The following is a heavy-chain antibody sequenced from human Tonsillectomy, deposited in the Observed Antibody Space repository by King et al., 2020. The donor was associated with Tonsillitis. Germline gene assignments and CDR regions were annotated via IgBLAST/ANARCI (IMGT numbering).Heavy chain of an antibody. CDR1: GYTLTELS. V-gene: IGHV1-24*01. D-gene: IGHD3-10*01. CDR2: FGPEDAET. CDR3: ETVVRYEDDIKTTPPDTVYYGMDV. J-gene: IGHJ6*02. Sequence: VQLVQSGAEVKKPGASVKVSCKVSGYTLTELSMHWVRQAPGKGLEWMGGFGPEDAETIYAQKFQGRVTMTEDKSTDTAYMELSSLRSEDTDVYYCETVVRYEDDIKTTPPDTVYYGMDVWGQGTTVTVSS.